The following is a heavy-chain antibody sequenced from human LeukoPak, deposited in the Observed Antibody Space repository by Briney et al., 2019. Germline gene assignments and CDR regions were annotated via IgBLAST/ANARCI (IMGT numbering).Heavy chain of an antibody. Sequence: SETLSLTCTISGGSVSDYYWSWIRQSPGKGLEWIDYIYHTGSTSYSPSLKSRVTISADTSQNQFSLKLSSVTAADTAVYYCARGGEYYYDSSGYPYYFDYWGQGTLVTVSS. D-gene: IGHD3-22*01. CDR2: IYHTGST. J-gene: IGHJ4*02. CDR3: ARGGEYYYDSSGYPYYFDY. CDR1: GGSVSDYY. V-gene: IGHV4-59*02.